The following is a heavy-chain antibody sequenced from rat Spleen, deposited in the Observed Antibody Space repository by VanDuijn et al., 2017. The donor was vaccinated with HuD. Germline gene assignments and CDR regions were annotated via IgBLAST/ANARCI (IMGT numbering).Heavy chain of an antibody. V-gene: IGHV3-3*01. Sequence: EVQLQESGPGLVKPSQSLSLTCSVTGYSITSNYWGWIRKFPGNKLEWMGYINSAGTTTYNPSLKSRISITRDTSKNQFFLQVNSVTTEDTATYYCARSGGYAYYVMDAWGQGASVTVSS. CDR1: GYSITSNY. J-gene: IGHJ4*01. CDR3: ARSGGYAYYVMDA. CDR2: INSAGTT. D-gene: IGHD1-4*01.